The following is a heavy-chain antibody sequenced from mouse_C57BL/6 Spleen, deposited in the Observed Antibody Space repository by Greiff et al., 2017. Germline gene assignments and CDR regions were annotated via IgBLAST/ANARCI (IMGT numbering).Heavy chain of an antibody. V-gene: IGHV3-6*01. CDR2: ISYDGSH. D-gene: IGHD1-1*01. J-gene: IGHJ2*01. Sequence: EVQLQQSGPGLVKPSQSLSLTCSVTGYSITSGYYWNWIRQFPGNKLEWMGYISYDGSHNYNPSLKNRISITSDTSKNQFFLKLNSVTTEDTATCYCARESITTDFDYWGQGTTLTVSS. CDR1: GYSITSGYY. CDR3: ARESITTDFDY.